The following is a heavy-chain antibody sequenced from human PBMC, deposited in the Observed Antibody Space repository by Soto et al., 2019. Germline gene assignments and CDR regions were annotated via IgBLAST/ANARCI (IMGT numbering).Heavy chain of an antibody. J-gene: IGHJ6*02. CDR3: AREILYYYGMDV. CDR1: GFTVSSNY. Sequence: GGALRLSCSTSGFTVSSNYISWVRQAPGKGLEWVSVIYSGGSTYYADSVKGRFTISRDNSKNTLYLQMNSLRAEDTAVYYCAREILYYYGMDVWGQGTTVTVSS. V-gene: IGHV3-66*01. CDR2: IYSGGST.